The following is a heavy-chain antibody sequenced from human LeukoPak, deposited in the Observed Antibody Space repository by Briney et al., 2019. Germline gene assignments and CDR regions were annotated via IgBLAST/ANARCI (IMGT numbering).Heavy chain of an antibody. J-gene: IGHJ5*02. V-gene: IGHV4-39*01. Sequence: SETLSLTCTVSGGSISSSSYYWGWIRQPPGKGPEWGGSVYYSGSTYYNPSLKGRVTISVDTSKNQFSLKLSSVTAADTAVYYCARLWMFPYYYENNGQRNSFDPWGQGTLVTVSS. CDR1: GGSISSSSYY. CDR2: VYYSGST. CDR3: ARLWMFPYYYENNGQRNSFDP. D-gene: IGHD3-22*01.